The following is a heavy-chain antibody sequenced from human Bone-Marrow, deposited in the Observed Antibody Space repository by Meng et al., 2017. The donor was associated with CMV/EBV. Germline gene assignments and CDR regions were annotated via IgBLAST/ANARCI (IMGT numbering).Heavy chain of an antibody. CDR3: ARQGPTYYDFWSGYTGAFDI. V-gene: IGHV4-59*01. Sequence: SETLSLTCTVSGGSIGSDYWSWIRQSPGKGLEWIGYIFYSGSTNYNPSLKSRVTISVDTSRNQFSLKLNSVTAADTAVYYCARQGPTYYDFWSGYTGAFDIWGQGTMVTVSS. CDR2: IFYSGST. CDR1: GGSIGSDY. J-gene: IGHJ3*02. D-gene: IGHD3-3*01.